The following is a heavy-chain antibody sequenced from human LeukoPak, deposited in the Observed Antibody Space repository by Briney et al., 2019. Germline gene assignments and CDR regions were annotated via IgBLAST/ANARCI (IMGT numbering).Heavy chain of an antibody. CDR2: IIPIFGTA. J-gene: IGHJ4*02. CDR1: GGTFSSYA. V-gene: IGHV1-69*05. Sequence: SVKVSCKASGGTFSSYAVSWVRQAPGQGLEWMGRIIPIFGTANYAQKFQGRVTITTDESTSTAYMELSSLRSGDTAVYYCARGLTEGAGTTGDDYWGQGTLVTVSS. D-gene: IGHD1-1*01. CDR3: ARGLTEGAGTTGDDY.